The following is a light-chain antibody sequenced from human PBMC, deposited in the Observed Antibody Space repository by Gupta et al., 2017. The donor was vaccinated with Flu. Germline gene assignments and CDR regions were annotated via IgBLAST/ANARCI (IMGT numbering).Light chain of an antibody. V-gene: IGLV2-14*04. Sequence: SITISCTGTSSDVGGYNYVSWYQQHPGKAHNLMIYDVSKRPAGVSTRFSGSKSGNTASLTISGLQEEDEADYYCSSDTSSSTLVFGGGTKLTVL. J-gene: IGLJ2*01. CDR1: SSDVGGYNY. CDR3: SSDTSSSTLV. CDR2: DVS.